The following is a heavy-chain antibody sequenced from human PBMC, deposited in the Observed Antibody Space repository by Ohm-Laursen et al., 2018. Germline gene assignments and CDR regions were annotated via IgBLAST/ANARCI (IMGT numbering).Heavy chain of an antibody. CDR2: ISSSGSTI. CDR3: VRESYDGSGYSPLDY. J-gene: IGHJ4*02. V-gene: IGHV3-48*03. Sequence: SLRLSCAASGFPFSGYEMNWVRQAPGKGLEWVSYISSSGSTIYDADSVKGRFTISRDNAKNSLHLQMNSLRVEDTAVYYCVRESYDGSGYSPLDYWGQGTLVTVSS. CDR1: GFPFSGYE. D-gene: IGHD3-22*01.